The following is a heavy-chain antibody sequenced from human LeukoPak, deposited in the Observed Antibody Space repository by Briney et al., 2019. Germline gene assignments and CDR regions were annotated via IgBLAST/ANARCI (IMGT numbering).Heavy chain of an antibody. CDR2: MNPNSGNT. CDR1: GYTFTSYY. V-gene: IGHV1-8*01. Sequence: ASVKVSCKASGYTFTSYYINWVRQATGQGLEWMGWMNPNSGNTGYAQKFQGRATMTRNTSISTAYMELSSLRSEDTAVYYCPRGLIDLGSSSWFYWGQGTLVTVPS. J-gene: IGHJ4*02. CDR3: PRGLIDLGSSSWFY. D-gene: IGHD6-13*01.